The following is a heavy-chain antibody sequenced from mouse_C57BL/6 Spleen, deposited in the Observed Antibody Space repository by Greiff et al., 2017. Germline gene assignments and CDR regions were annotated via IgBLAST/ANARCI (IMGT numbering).Heavy chain of an antibody. CDR3: ARRGGYSNYDYAMDY. CDR2: IYPGDGDT. Sequence: QVHVKQSGPELVKPGASVKISCKASGYAFSSSWMNWVKQRPGKGLEWIGRIYPGDGDTNYNGKFKGKATLTADKSSSTAYMQLSSLTSEDSAVYFCARRGGYSNYDYAMDYWGQGTSVTVSS. CDR1: GYAFSSSW. J-gene: IGHJ4*01. D-gene: IGHD2-5*01. V-gene: IGHV1-82*01.